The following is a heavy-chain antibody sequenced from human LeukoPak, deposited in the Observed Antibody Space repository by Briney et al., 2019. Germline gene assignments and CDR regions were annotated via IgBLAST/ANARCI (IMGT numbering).Heavy chain of an antibody. CDR1: GGSISSGNW. CDR3: AREGDYDILTGYYFIDS. CDR2: IYHSGNT. J-gene: IGHJ4*02. D-gene: IGHD3-9*01. Sequence: PSETLSLTCAVSGGSISSGNWWSWVRQPPGKGLEWIEEIYHSGNTNYNPSLKSRVTISVDWSKNHFSLKLSSVTAADTAVYYCAREGDYDILTGYYFIDSWGQGTLVTVSS. V-gene: IGHV4-4*02.